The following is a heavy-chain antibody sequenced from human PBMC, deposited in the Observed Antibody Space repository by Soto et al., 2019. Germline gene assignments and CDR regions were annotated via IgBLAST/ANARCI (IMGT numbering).Heavy chain of an antibody. Sequence: QMQLQESGPGLVKPSGTLSLTCAVSGGSISSSNWWSWVRQPPGKGLEWIGEIYHSGSTNYNPSLKRRVTISVDKSKNQFSLKLSSVTAADTAVYYCARSPDSSGYYPRRYYYGMDVWGQGTTVTVPS. D-gene: IGHD3-22*01. V-gene: IGHV4-4*02. J-gene: IGHJ6*02. CDR3: ARSPDSSGYYPRRYYYGMDV. CDR2: IYHSGST. CDR1: GGSISSSNW.